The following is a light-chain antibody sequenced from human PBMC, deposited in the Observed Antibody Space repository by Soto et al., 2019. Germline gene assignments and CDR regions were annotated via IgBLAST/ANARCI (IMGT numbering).Light chain of an antibody. Sequence: DIQMIQSPSTLSASVGDRITITCRASQSISSGLAWYQQKPGKAPKPLIYKAATFQSRVPSRFNGSRSGTEFTLASSSRQPDDSETYYCQQYSDNWTLGQGTKVEIK. V-gene: IGKV1-5*03. J-gene: IGKJ1*01. CDR2: KAA. CDR1: QSISSG. CDR3: QQYSDNWT.